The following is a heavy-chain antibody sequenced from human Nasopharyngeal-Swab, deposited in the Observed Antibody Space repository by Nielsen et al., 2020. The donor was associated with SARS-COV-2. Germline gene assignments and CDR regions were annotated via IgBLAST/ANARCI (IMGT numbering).Heavy chain of an antibody. Sequence: GESLKISCAASGFTFNNYNFNWVRQAPGKGPEWVSSISSSSSYIYYADSVKGRFTISIDNAKNSLYLQMNSLRAEDTAVYYCARDGLDYDFWSAYFMDVWGQGTTVTVSS. V-gene: IGHV3-21*01. D-gene: IGHD3-3*01. CDR1: GFTFNNYN. J-gene: IGHJ6*02. CDR2: ISSSSSYI. CDR3: ARDGLDYDFWSAYFMDV.